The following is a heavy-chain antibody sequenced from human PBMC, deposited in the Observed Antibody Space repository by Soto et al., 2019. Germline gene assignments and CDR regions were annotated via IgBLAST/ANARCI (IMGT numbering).Heavy chain of an antibody. Sequence: EVQLVESGGGLVQPGRSLRLSCAASGFTFDDYAMHWVRQAPGKGLEWVSGISWNSGSIGYADSVKGRFTISRDNAKNSLYLQMNSLRAEDTALYYCAKDIHPHGYYDSSGYYDAFDIWGQGTMVTVSS. V-gene: IGHV3-9*01. J-gene: IGHJ3*02. CDR3: AKDIHPHGYYDSSGYYDAFDI. D-gene: IGHD3-22*01. CDR1: GFTFDDYA. CDR2: ISWNSGSI.